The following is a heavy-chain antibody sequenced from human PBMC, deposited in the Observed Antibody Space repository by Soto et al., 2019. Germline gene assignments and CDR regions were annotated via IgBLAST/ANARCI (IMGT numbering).Heavy chain of an antibody. Sequence: SETLSLTCAVYGGSFSGYYWSWIRQPPGKGLEWIGEINHSGSTNYNPSLKSRVTISVDTSKNQFSLKLSSVTAADTAVYYCAREKLRDRGTKGRNWFDPWGQGTLVTISS. J-gene: IGHJ5*02. CDR1: GGSFSGYY. D-gene: IGHD2-8*01. V-gene: IGHV4-34*01. CDR2: INHSGST. CDR3: AREKLRDRGTKGRNWFDP.